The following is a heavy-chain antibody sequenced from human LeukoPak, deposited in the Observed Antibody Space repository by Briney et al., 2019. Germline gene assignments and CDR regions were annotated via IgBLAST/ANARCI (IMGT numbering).Heavy chain of an antibody. Sequence: GASVKVSCKASGGTFSSYAISWVRQAPGQGLEWMGGFDPEDGETIYAQKFQGRVTMTEDTSTDTAYMELSSLRSEDTAVYYCATLRFWGQGTLVTVSS. J-gene: IGHJ4*02. CDR3: ATLRF. CDR2: FDPEDGET. D-gene: IGHD3-3*01. CDR1: GGTFSSYA. V-gene: IGHV1-24*01.